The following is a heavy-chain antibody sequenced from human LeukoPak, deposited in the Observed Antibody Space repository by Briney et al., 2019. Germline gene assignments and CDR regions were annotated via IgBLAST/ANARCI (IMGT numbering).Heavy chain of an antibody. V-gene: IGHV5-51*01. Sequence: GESLKISCKGSGYSFTSYWIGWVRQMPGKGLEWMGIIYPGDSDTRYSPSFQGQVTISADKSISTAYLQWSSLKASDTAMYYCARVYVPAAMEDAFDIWGQGTMVTVSS. J-gene: IGHJ3*02. CDR2: IYPGDSDT. D-gene: IGHD2-2*01. CDR3: ARVYVPAAMEDAFDI. CDR1: GYSFTSYW.